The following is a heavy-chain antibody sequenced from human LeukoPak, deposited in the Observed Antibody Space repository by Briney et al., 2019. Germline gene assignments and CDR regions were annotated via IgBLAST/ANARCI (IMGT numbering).Heavy chain of an antibody. J-gene: IGHJ1*01. D-gene: IGHD3-22*01. V-gene: IGHV3-48*01. CDR1: GFTFSSYA. CDR2: ISSSSSTI. CDR3: ATYSSLNRREFQF. Sequence: GGSLRLSCAASGFTFSSYAMNWVRQAPGKGLEWVSYISSSSSTIYYADSVKGRFTISRDNAKNSLYLQMNSLRAEDTAVYYCATYSSLNRREFQFWGQGTLLTVSS.